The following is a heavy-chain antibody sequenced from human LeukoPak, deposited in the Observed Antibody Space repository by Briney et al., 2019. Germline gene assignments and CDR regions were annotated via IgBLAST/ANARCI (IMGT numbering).Heavy chain of an antibody. CDR1: GGSISSYY. CDR2: IYYSGST. J-gene: IGHJ5*02. CDR3: ARRYYYDSSDAASWFDP. Sequence: SETLSLTCTVSGGSISSYYWSWIRQPPGKGLEWIGYIYYSGSTNYNPSPKSRVTISVDTSKNQFSLKLSSVTAADTAVYYCARRYYYDSSDAASWFDPWGQGTLVTVSS. V-gene: IGHV4-59*01. D-gene: IGHD3-22*01.